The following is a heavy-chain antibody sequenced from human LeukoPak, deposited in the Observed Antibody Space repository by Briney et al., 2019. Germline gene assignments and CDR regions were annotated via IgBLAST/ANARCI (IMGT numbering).Heavy chain of an antibody. Sequence: GGSLRLSCAASGFTFSSHGMSWVRQAPGKGLEWVSNISGSGDYTYYADSVTGRFTISRDNSKNTLYLQMNSLRAEDTAVYYCARARRGYSYVIDYWGQGTRVTVSS. V-gene: IGHV3-23*01. CDR3: ARARRGYSYVIDY. CDR1: GFTFSSHG. J-gene: IGHJ4*02. D-gene: IGHD5-18*01. CDR2: ISGSGDYT.